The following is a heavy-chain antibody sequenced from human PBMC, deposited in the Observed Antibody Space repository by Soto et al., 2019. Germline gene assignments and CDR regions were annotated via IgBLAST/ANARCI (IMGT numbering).Heavy chain of an antibody. CDR1: GFTFSSYA. J-gene: IGHJ6*02. D-gene: IGHD1-20*01. CDR2: ISYDGSNK. V-gene: IGHV3-30-3*01. Sequence: QVQLVESGGGVVQPGRSLRLSCAASGFTFSSYAMHWVRQAPGKGLERVAVISYDGSNKYYADSVKGRFTISRDNSKNTLYLQMNSLRAEDTAVYYCARDEYNFDYYYYCMDVWGQGTTVTVSS. CDR3: ARDEYNFDYYYYCMDV.